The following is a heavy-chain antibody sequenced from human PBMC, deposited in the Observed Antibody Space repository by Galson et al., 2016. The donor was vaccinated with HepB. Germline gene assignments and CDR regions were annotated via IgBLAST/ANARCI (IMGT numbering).Heavy chain of an antibody. CDR3: ASGKGLEVESRTTVLGPIY. CDR2: ISTSSTVI. V-gene: IGHV3-48*01. J-gene: IGHJ1*01. D-gene: IGHD2-2*01. CDR1: GFTFSSSS. Sequence: SLRLSCAASGFTFSSSSMTWVRQAPGKGLEWISYISTSSTVIYYADSVKGRFTISRDNAKSSLYLQMNSLSVEDTAVYYCASGKGLEVESRTTVLGPIYWDQGSQVTVSS.